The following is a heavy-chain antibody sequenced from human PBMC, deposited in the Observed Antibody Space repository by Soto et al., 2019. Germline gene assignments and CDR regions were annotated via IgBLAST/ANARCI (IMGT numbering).Heavy chain of an antibody. CDR3: ARGAANYCGGDCYLAWFDH. CDR1: GYTFTSYY. V-gene: IGHV1-46*01. J-gene: IGHJ5*02. Sequence: ASVKVSCKASGYTFTSYYMHWVRQAPGQGLEWMGIINPSGGSTSYAQKFQGRVTMTRDTSTSTVYMELSSQRSEDTAVYYCARGAANYCGGDCYLAWFDHWGQGTLVTVS. CDR2: INPSGGST. D-gene: IGHD2-21*02.